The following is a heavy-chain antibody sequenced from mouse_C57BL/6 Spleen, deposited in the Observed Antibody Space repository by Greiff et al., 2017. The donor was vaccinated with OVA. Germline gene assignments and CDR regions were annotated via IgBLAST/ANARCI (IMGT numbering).Heavy chain of an antibody. CDR2: IDPSDSYT. CDR1: GYTFTSYW. J-gene: IGHJ2*01. CDR3: ARSNYGSSYHFDY. Sequence: QVQLQQSGAELVMPGASVKLSCKASGYTFTSYWMHWVKQRPGQGLEWIGEIDPSDSYTNYNQKFKGKSTLTVDKSSSTAYMQLSSLTSEDSAVYYCARSNYGSSYHFDYWGQGTTLTVSS. D-gene: IGHD1-1*01. V-gene: IGHV1-69*01.